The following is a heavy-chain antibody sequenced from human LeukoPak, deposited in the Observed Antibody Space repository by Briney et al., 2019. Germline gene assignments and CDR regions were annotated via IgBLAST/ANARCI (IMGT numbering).Heavy chain of an antibody. CDR2: TYYRSKWYN. CDR3: ARHWLDSGTPDRFDY. CDR1: GDSVSSNSAA. Sequence: SQTLSLTCAISGDSVSSNSAAWNWIRQSPSRGLEWLGRTYYRSKWYNDYAVSVKSRITINPDTSKNQFSLKLSSVTAADTAVYYCARHWLDSGTPDRFDYWGQGTLVTVSS. D-gene: IGHD3-10*01. V-gene: IGHV6-1*01. J-gene: IGHJ4*02.